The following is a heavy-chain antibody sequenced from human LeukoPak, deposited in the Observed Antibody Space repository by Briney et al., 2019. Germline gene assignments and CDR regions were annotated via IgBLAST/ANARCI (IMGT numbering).Heavy chain of an antibody. CDR1: GYTFTSYD. D-gene: IGHD6-19*01. J-gene: IGHJ4*02. CDR2: MSPNSGNT. V-gene: IGHV1-8*03. CDR3: AKDREPLTSSGWPWAYFDY. Sequence: ASVKVSCKASGYTFTSYDINWVRQATGQGLEWMGWMSPNSGNTGYAQKFQGRVTITRNTSISTAYMELSSLRAEDTAVYYCAKDREPLTSSGWPWAYFDYWGQGALVTVSS.